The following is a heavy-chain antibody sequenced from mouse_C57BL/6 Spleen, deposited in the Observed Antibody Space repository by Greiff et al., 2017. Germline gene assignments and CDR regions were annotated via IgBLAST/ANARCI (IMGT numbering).Heavy chain of an antibody. CDR1: GYTFTSYG. J-gene: IGHJ2*01. CDR3: AFCYDGYIDY. D-gene: IGHD2-3*01. CDR2: IYPRSGNT. V-gene: IGHV1-81*01. Sequence: QVQLQQSGAELARPGASVKLSCKASGYTFTSYGISWVKQRTGQGLEWIGEIYPRSGNTYYNEKFKGKATLTADKSSSTAYLELRSLTSEDSAVYFCAFCYDGYIDYWGQGTTLTVSS.